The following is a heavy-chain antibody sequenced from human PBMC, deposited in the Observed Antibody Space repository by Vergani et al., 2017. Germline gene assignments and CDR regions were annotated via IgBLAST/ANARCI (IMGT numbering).Heavy chain of an antibody. D-gene: IGHD3-22*01. CDR2: IIPIFDTA. V-gene: IGHV1-69*12. J-gene: IGHJ4*02. Sequence: QFQLVQSGAEVKKPGSSVKVSCKASGGTLSSFAISGVRQAPGQGLEWMGGIIPIFDTANYAQKLQGRVTITADESTSTAYIELSSLGSEDTTVYYCAGGRYYDSSGLPFDWGQGTLVTVSS. CDR1: GGTLSSFA. CDR3: AGGRYYDSSGLPFD.